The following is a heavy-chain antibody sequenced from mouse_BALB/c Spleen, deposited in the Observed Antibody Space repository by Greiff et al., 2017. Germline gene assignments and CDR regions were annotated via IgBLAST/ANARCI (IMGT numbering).Heavy chain of an antibody. CDR2: IRLKSNNYAT. CDR1: GFTFSNYW. D-gene: IGHD1-2*01. J-gene: IGHJ4*01. CDR3: TRGDYGYPYYYAMDY. Sequence: EVKLQESGGGLVQPGGSMKLSCVASGFTFSNYWMNWVRQSPEKGLEWVAEIRLKSNNYATHYAESVKGRFTISRDDSKSSVYLQMNNLRAEDTGIYYCTRGDYGYPYYYAMDYWGQGTSVTVSS. V-gene: IGHV6-6*02.